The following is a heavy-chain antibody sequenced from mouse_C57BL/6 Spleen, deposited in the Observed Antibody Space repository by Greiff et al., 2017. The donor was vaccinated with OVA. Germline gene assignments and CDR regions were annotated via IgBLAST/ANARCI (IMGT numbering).Heavy chain of an antibody. V-gene: IGHV1-54*01. CDR2: INPGSGGT. CDR3: AKRDYYYGSSY. D-gene: IGHD1-1*01. J-gene: IGHJ2*01. CDR1: GYAFTNYL. Sequence: VKLKQSGAELVRPGTSVKVSCKASGYAFTNYLIEWVKQRPGQGLEWIGVINPGSGGTNYNEKFKGKATLTADKSSSTAYMQLSSLTSEDSAVYFCAKRDYYYGSSYWGQGTTLTVSS.